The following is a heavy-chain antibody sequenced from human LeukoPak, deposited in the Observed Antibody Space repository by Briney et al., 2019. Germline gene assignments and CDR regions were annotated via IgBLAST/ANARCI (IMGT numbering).Heavy chain of an antibody. J-gene: IGHJ2*01. CDR1: GGSISSYY. CDR3: ARGLTGDRYPGGYFDL. CDR2: IYYSGST. V-gene: IGHV4-59*01. Sequence: TSETLSLTCTVSGGSISSYYWSWIRQPPGKGLEWIGYIYYSGSTNYNPSLKSRVTISVDTSKNQFSLKLSSVTAADTAVYYCARGLTGDRYPGGYFDLWGRGTLVTVSS. D-gene: IGHD7-27*01.